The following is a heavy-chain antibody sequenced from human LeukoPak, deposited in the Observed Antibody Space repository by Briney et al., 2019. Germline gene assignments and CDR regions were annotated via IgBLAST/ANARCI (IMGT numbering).Heavy chain of an antibody. D-gene: IGHD2-2*01. CDR2: INTDGSST. J-gene: IGHJ4*02. Sequence: GGSLRLSCAASGFTFRSYWMHWVRHAPGKGLVWVSRINTDGSSTSYADSVKGRFTISRDNAKNTLYLQMNSPRAEDTAVYYCARDSSLGAGLFDYWGQGTRVTVSS. CDR1: GFTFRSYW. V-gene: IGHV3-74*01. CDR3: ARDSSLGAGLFDY.